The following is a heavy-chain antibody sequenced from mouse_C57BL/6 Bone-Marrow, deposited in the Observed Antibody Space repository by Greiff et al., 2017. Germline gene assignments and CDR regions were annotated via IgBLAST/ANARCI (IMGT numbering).Heavy chain of an antibody. J-gene: IGHJ2*01. Sequence: QVQLQQSGAELARPGASVKLSCKASGYTFTSYGISWVKQRTGQGLEWIGEIYPRSGNTYYNEKFKGKATLTADKSSSTAYMELRSLTSEDSAVYFCARWGTTVVAMYFDYWGQGTTLTVSS. CDR2: IYPRSGNT. CDR3: ARWGTTVVAMYFDY. CDR1: GYTFTSYG. D-gene: IGHD1-1*01. V-gene: IGHV1-81*01.